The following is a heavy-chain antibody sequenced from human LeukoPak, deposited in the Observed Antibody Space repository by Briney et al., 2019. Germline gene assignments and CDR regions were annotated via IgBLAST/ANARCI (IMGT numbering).Heavy chain of an antibody. Sequence: PGGSLRLSCAASGFTVSSNDMIWVRQAPGKGLEWVSLIYAGGSASAYYADSVKGRFTGSRHDSKNTLDLQMNSLKPDDTAVYYCLRQGVGSPPRWGQGALVTVSS. CDR2: IYAGGSASA. D-gene: IGHD1-26*01. V-gene: IGHV3-53*04. CDR3: LRQGVGSPPR. J-gene: IGHJ4*02. CDR1: GFTVSSND.